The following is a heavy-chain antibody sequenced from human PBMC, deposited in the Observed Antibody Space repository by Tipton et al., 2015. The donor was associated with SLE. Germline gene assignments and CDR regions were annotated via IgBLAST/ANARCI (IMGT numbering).Heavy chain of an antibody. D-gene: IGHD2-15*01. CDR1: GYSISSGYY. V-gene: IGHV4-38-2*02. CDR2: IYHSGST. CDR3: ARGRREGSSYNWFDP. J-gene: IGHJ5*02. Sequence: TLSLTCTVSGYSISSGYYWGWIRQPPGKGLEWIGSIYHSGSTYYNPSLKSRVTISVDTSKNQFSLKLSSVTAADTAVYYCARGRREGSSYNWFDPWGQGTLVTVSS.